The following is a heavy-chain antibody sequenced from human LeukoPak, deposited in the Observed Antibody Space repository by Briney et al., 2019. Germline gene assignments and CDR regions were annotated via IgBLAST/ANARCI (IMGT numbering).Heavy chain of an antibody. CDR3: ARARESSGWYLWDY. V-gene: IGHV1-69*05. D-gene: IGHD6-19*01. CDR1: GGTFSSYA. J-gene: IGHJ4*02. Sequence: SVKVSCKASGGTFSSYAISWVRQAPGKGLEWMGRIIPIFGTASYAQKFQGRVTITTDESTSTTYMELSSLRSEDTAVYYCARARESSGWYLWDYWGQGTLVTVSS. CDR2: IIPIFGTA.